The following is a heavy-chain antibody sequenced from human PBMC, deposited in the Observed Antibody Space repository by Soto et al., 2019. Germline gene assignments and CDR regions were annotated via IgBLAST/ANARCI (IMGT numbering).Heavy chain of an antibody. CDR3: ARGTRYYDFWSGYYPNWFDP. V-gene: IGHV4-34*01. CDR1: GGSFSGYY. Sequence: SETLSLTCAVYGGSFSGYYWSWIRQPPGKGLGWIGEINHSGSTNYNPSPKSRVTISVDTSKNRFSLKLSSVTAADTAVYYCARGTRYYDFWSGYYPNWFDPWGQGTLVTVSS. CDR2: INHSGST. D-gene: IGHD3-3*01. J-gene: IGHJ5*02.